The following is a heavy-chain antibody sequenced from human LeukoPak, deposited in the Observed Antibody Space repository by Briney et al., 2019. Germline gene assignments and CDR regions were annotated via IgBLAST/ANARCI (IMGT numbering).Heavy chain of an antibody. Sequence: SETLSLTCSVSGSSISSSYWSWIRQPPGKGLEWIGYIYYSGSTNYNPSLKSRVTISVDTSKNQFSLKLRSVTAADTAVYYCARDGHSSGWSAAFDIWGQGTMVTVS. J-gene: IGHJ3*02. V-gene: IGHV4-59*01. CDR1: GSSISSSY. D-gene: IGHD6-19*01. CDR3: ARDGHSSGWSAAFDI. CDR2: IYYSGST.